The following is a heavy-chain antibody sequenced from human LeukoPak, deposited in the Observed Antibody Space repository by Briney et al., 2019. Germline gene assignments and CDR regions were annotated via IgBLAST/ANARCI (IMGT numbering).Heavy chain of an antibody. V-gene: IGHV3-21*01. Sequence: GGCLRLSCAASGFTFSSYSMNWVRQAPGKGLEWVSSISSSSSYIYYADSVKGRFTISRDNAKNSLYLQMNSLRAEDTAVYYCARELEYSSSWYDYWGQGTLVTVSS. J-gene: IGHJ4*02. CDR3: ARELEYSSSWYDY. D-gene: IGHD6-13*01. CDR1: GFTFSSYS. CDR2: ISSSSSYI.